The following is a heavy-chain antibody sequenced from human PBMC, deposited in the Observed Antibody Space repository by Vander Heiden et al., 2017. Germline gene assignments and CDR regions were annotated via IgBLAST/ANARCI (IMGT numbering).Heavy chain of an antibody. D-gene: IGHD3-3*01. CDR2: ISWNSGSI. CDR3: ARLITSYYYYGMDV. CDR1: GFTFDDYA. Sequence: EVQLVESGGGLVQPGRSLRLSCAASGFTFDDYAMHWVRQAPGKGLEWVSGISWNSGSIGYADSVKGRFTISRDNAKNSLYLQMNSLRAEDTALYYCARLITSYYYYGMDVWGQGTTVTVSS. J-gene: IGHJ6*02. V-gene: IGHV3-9*01.